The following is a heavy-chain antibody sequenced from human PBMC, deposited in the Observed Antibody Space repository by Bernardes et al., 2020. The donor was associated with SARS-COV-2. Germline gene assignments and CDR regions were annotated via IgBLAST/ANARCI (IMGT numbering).Heavy chain of an antibody. D-gene: IGHD3-3*01. CDR3: ARGLVFFDY. CDR1: GFTFSSSW. V-gene: IGHV3-74*01. Sequence: GSLRLSCAASGFTFSSSWLHWVRQAPGKGLVWVSRINPDGSTTYYTDSVKGRFTISRDKSKNTLYLQMNSLRAEDTAVYYCARGLVFFDYWGQGTLVTVSS. CDR2: INPDGSTT. J-gene: IGHJ4*02.